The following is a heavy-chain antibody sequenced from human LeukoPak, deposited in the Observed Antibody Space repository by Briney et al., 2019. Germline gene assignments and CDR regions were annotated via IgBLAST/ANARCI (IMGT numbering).Heavy chain of an antibody. V-gene: IGHV3-74*01. Sequence: GGSLRLSCAVAGFTFSNHWMYWVRQVPGKGLVCVSAIKTDGTITNYADSVKGRFTISRDNAKNTLYLQMNGLRAEDTAIYYCVTTWGEYWGQGTLVTVSS. CDR2: IKTDGTIT. J-gene: IGHJ4*02. CDR3: VTTWGEY. CDR1: GFTFSNHW. D-gene: IGHD3-16*01.